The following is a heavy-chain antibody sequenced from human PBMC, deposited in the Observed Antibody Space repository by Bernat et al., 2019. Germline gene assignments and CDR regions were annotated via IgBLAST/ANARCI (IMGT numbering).Heavy chain of an antibody. CDR1: GYTFTSYG. Sequence: QVQLVQSGAEVKKPGASVKVSCKASGYTFTSYGISWVRQAPGQGLEWMGWISAYNGNTNYAQKLQGRVTITTDTSTSTAYMELRSLRSDDTAVYYCAREGYYYGSGSGSWFDPWGQGTLVTVSS. D-gene: IGHD3-10*01. J-gene: IGHJ5*02. V-gene: IGHV1-18*01. CDR3: AREGYYYGSGSGSWFDP. CDR2: ISAYNGNT.